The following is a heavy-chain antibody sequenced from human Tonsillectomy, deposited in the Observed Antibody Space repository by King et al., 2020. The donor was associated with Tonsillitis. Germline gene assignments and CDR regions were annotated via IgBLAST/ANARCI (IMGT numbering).Heavy chain of an antibody. CDR2: ISSRSSYT. D-gene: IGHD6-19*01. Sequence: VQLVESGGGLVKPGGSLRLSCAASGFTFSDYYMSWVRQAPGKGLEWISYISSRSSYTTYADSVKGRFTISRDNANNSLYLQMNSLRDEDTAVYYCVTGWYHDYWGQGALVTVSS. V-gene: IGHV3-11*06. CDR1: GFTFSDYY. J-gene: IGHJ4*02. CDR3: VTGWYHDY.